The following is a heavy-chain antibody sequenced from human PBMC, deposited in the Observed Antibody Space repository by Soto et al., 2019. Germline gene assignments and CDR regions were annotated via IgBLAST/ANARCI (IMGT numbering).Heavy chain of an antibody. CDR3: ERDLYDTFGGYSRGFDH. Sequence: PGGSLRLSCAASGFSFNNFGIHWVRQAPGKGLEWVAIVWYDGNHRFYADSVKGRFSISRDSSNNTVYLQMNSLRVEDAALYYYERDLYDTFGGYSRGFDHWGQGAQVTVSS. CDR1: GFSFNNFG. D-gene: IGHD2-2*03. J-gene: IGHJ4*02. V-gene: IGHV3-33*01. CDR2: VWYDGNHR.